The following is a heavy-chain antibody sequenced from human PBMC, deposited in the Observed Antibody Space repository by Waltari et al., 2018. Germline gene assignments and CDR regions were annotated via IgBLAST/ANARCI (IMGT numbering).Heavy chain of an antibody. CDR1: GYSISSSSYY. CDR3: ARGVPSSWPSDAFDI. CDR2: IYYSGST. D-gene: IGHD6-13*01. Sequence: QVQLQESGPGLVKPSETLSLTCAVSGYSISSSSYYWGWIRQPPGKGLEWIGSIYYSGSTYYNPSLKSRVTISVDTSKNQFSLKLSSVTAADTAVYYCARGVPSSWPSDAFDIWGQGTMVTVSS. V-gene: IGHV4-39*07. J-gene: IGHJ3*02.